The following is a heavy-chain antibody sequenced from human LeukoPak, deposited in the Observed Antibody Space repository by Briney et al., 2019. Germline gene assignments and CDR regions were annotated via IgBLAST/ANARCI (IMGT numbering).Heavy chain of an antibody. J-gene: IGHJ4*02. Sequence: GRSLRLSCAASGFTFSSYGMHWVRQAPGKGLEWVAVIWYDGSNKYYADSVKGRFTIPRDNSKNTLYLQMNSLRAEDTAVYYCARDPGYSSSWLFDYWGQGTLVTVSS. CDR2: IWYDGSNK. CDR1: GFTFSSYG. D-gene: IGHD6-13*01. CDR3: ARDPGYSSSWLFDY. V-gene: IGHV3-33*01.